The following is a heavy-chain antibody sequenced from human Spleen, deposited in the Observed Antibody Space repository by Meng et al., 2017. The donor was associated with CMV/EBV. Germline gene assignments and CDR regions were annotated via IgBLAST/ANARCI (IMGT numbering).Heavy chain of an antibody. CDR1: GFTFSDYY. CDR2: ISSSSTI. D-gene: IGHD2-2*01. CDR3: ARGRYCSSTSCYYLYFDY. V-gene: IGHV3-69-1*01. J-gene: IGHJ4*02. Sequence: GESLKISCAASGFTFSDYYMNWVRQAPGKGLEWVSSISSSSTIYYADSVKGRFTISRDNAKNSLYLQMNSLRAEDTAVYYCARGRYCSSTSCYYLYFDYWGQGTLVTVSS.